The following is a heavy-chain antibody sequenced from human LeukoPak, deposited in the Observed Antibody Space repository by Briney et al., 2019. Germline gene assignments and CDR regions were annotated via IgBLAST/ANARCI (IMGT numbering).Heavy chain of an antibody. V-gene: IGHV3-64D*06. Sequence: GGSLRLSCSASGXTFSDYPMHWVRQAPGQGLECVSTVSSRGGNTHYADSVKGRFTISRDNSKNTLYLQMSSLRAEDTAVYYCVKDLDDYPPSDAFDLWGQGTMVSVSS. D-gene: IGHD4/OR15-4a*01. CDR2: VSSRGGNT. CDR1: GXTFSDYP. J-gene: IGHJ3*01. CDR3: VKDLDDYPPSDAFDL.